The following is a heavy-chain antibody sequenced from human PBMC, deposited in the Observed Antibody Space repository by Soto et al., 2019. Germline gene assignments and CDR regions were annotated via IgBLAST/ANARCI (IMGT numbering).Heavy chain of an antibody. V-gene: IGHV1-46*01. CDR3: ARGGITMIVYFDY. Sequence: ASVKVSCKASGYTFSSNCMHWVRQAPGQGLEWMGIINPSGGSTSYAQKFQGRVTMTRDTSTSTVYMELSSLRSEDTAVYYCARGGITMIVYFDYWGQGTLVTVSS. D-gene: IGHD3-22*01. CDR1: GYTFSSNC. J-gene: IGHJ4*02. CDR2: INPSGGST.